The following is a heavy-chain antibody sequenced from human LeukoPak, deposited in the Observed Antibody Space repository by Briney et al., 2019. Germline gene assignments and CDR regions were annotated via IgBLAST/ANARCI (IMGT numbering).Heavy chain of an antibody. CDR3: ARENYYDSSGLFDY. D-gene: IGHD3-22*01. Sequence: GGSLRLSRAASGFTFSSYAMHWVRQAPGKGLEWVAVISYDGSNKYYADSVKGRFTISRDNSKNTLYLQMNSLRAEDTAVYYCARENYYDSSGLFDYWGQGTLVTVSS. CDR2: ISYDGSNK. J-gene: IGHJ4*02. V-gene: IGHV3-30-3*01. CDR1: GFTFSSYA.